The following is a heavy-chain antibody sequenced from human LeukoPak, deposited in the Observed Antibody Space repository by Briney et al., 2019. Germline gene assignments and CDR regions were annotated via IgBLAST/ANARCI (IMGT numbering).Heavy chain of an antibody. V-gene: IGHV3-33*01. CDR2: IWYDGSNK. CDR3: ARRYCSGGSCFSFRGDWFDP. D-gene: IGHD2-15*01. Sequence: GGSLRLSCAASGFTFSSYGMHWVRQAPGKGLEWVAVIWYDGSNKYYADSVKGRFTISRDNSKNTLYLQMNSLRAEDTAVYYCARRYCSGGSCFSFRGDWFDPWGQGTLVTVSS. CDR1: GFTFSSYG. J-gene: IGHJ5*02.